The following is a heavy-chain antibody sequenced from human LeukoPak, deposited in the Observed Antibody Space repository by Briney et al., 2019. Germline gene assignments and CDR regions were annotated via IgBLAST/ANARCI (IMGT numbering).Heavy chain of an antibody. CDR2: ISYSGSI. CDR3: ARHGYSSGSLAWFDP. CDR1: GDSISSYY. D-gene: IGHD6-19*01. Sequence: SETLSLTCTVSGDSISSYYWSWIRQPPGKGLEWIGSISYSGSIHYNPSLKSRVTISVDTSKNQFSLKLTSVTAADTAVYYCARHGYSSGSLAWFDPWGQGTQVTVSS. V-gene: IGHV4-59*08. J-gene: IGHJ5*02.